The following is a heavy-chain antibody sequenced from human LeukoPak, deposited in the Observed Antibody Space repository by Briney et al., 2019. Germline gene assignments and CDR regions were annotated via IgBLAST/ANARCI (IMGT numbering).Heavy chain of an antibody. CDR2: ISYDGSNK. D-gene: IGHD4-11*01. Sequence: TGGSLRLSCAASGFTFSSYAMHWVRQAPGKGLEWVAVISYDGSNKYYADSVKGRFTISRDNSKNTLYLQMNSLRVEDTAVYHCARGYSNYGYTFDMWGQGTMVTVSS. V-gene: IGHV3-30*04. CDR3: ARGYSNYGYTFDM. CDR1: GFTFSSYA. J-gene: IGHJ3*02.